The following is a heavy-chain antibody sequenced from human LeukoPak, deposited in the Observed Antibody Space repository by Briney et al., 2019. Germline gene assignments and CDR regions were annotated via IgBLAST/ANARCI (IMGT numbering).Heavy chain of an antibody. CDR3: VIGYSYPDAFDI. J-gene: IGHJ3*02. CDR2: ISSSSSYI. D-gene: IGHD5-18*01. V-gene: IGHV3-21*01. Sequence: GGSLRLSCAASGFTFSSYSMNWVRQAPGKGLEWVSSISSSSSYIYYADSVKGRFTISRDDAKNSLYLQMNSLRAEDTAVYYCVIGYSYPDAFDIWGQGTKVTVST. CDR1: GFTFSSYS.